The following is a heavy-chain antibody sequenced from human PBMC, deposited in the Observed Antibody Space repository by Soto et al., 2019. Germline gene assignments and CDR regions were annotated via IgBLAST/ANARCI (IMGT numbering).Heavy chain of an antibody. Sequence: GGSLRLSCAAPGFTFSSSEMYWARQAPGKGLEWISYIHPGGQTIFYAESVKGRFPISRDNAKHSVYLQMNSLRAEDTAVYYCARRGSRWGRGTKVTVSS. CDR3: ARRGSR. CDR2: IHPGGQTI. J-gene: IGHJ3*01. D-gene: IGHD2-15*01. CDR1: GFTFSSSE. V-gene: IGHV3-48*03.